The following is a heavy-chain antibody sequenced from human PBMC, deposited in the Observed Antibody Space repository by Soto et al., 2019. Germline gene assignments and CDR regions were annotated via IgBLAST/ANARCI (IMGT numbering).Heavy chain of an antibody. J-gene: IGHJ4*02. CDR2: IYSGGST. V-gene: IGHV3-66*01. Sequence: EVQLVESGGGLVQPGGSLRLSCAASGFTVSSNYMSWVRQAPGKGLEWVSVIYSGGSTYYADSVKGRFTISRDNSKNTLYLQMNSLRAVDTAVYYCAAAVAGTGFDYWGQGTLVTVSS. CDR1: GFTVSSNY. CDR3: AAAVAGTGFDY. D-gene: IGHD6-19*01.